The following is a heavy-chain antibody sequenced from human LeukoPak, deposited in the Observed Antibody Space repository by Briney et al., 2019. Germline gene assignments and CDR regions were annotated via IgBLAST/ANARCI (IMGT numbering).Heavy chain of an antibody. V-gene: IGHV5-51*01. CDR1: GYSFTSYW. CDR2: IYPGDSDT. D-gene: IGHD6-19*01. J-gene: IGHJ3*02. CDR3: ARQRYSSGWYDAFDI. Sequence: PGESLKISCKGSGYSFTSYWIGWVRQMPEKGLEWMGIIYPGDSDTRYSPSFQGQVTISADKSISTAYLQWSSLKASDTAMYYCARQRYSSGWYDAFDIWGQGTMVTVSS.